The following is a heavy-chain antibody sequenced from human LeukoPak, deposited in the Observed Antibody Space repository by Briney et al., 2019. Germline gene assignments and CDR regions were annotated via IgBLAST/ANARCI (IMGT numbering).Heavy chain of an antibody. CDR3: AREIAVAWRDFDY. D-gene: IGHD6-19*01. Sequence: SETLSPTCTVSGGSISSSSYYWGWIRQPPGKGLEWIGSIYYSGSTYYNPSLKSRVTISVDTSKNQFSLKLSSVTAADTVVYYCAREIAVAWRDFDYWGQGTLVTVSS. CDR1: GGSISSSSYY. J-gene: IGHJ4*02. CDR2: IYYSGST. V-gene: IGHV4-39*01.